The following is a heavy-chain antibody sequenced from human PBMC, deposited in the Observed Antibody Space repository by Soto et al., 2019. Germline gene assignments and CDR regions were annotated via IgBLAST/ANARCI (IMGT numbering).Heavy chain of an antibody. CDR2: IFYSGST. D-gene: IGHD2-8*01. Sequence: LSLTCAVSGGSLSSSSWWSWVRLPPGKTLEWLGEIFYSGSTKYNPSLNSRVTISADQSKNDFSLRLSSVTAADTAVYYCVHHGGVPYYHDFWGQGMLVTVSS. CDR1: GGSLSSSSW. V-gene: IGHV4-4*02. J-gene: IGHJ4*02. CDR3: VHHGGVPYYHDF.